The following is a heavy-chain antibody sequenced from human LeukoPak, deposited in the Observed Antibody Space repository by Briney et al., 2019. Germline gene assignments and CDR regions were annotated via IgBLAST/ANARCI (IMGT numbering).Heavy chain of an antibody. V-gene: IGHV1-2*02. Sequence: ASVKVSCKASGYTFTGYYMHWVRQAPGQGLEWMGWINPNSGGTNYAQKFQGRVTMTRDTSISTAYMELSRLRSDDTAVYYCARDYFGYYYDSSGYHTDYWGQGTLVTVSS. CDR2: INPNSGGT. J-gene: IGHJ4*02. CDR3: ARDYFGYYYDSSGYHTDY. CDR1: GYTFTGYY. D-gene: IGHD3-22*01.